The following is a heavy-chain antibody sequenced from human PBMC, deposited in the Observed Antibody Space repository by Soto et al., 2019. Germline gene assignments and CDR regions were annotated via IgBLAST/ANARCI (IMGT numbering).Heavy chain of an antibody. V-gene: IGHV1-46*01. CDR2: INPSGGST. Sequence: QVQLVQSGAEVKKPGASVKVSCKASGYTFTSYYMHWVRQAPGQGLEWMGIINPSGGSTSYAQKFQGRVTMTRDTSTSTVYMELSSLRSEDTAVYYCAREGIGAYCGGDCYLRFDPWGQGTLVTVSS. CDR3: AREGIGAYCGGDCYLRFDP. J-gene: IGHJ5*02. D-gene: IGHD2-21*02. CDR1: GYTFTSYY.